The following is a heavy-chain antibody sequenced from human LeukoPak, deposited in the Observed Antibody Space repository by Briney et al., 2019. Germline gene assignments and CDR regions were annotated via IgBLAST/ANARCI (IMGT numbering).Heavy chain of an antibody. CDR3: ARSPAYCGGDCPTGGAFDI. J-gene: IGHJ3*02. D-gene: IGHD2-21*02. Sequence: SETLSLTCAVYGGSFSGYYWSWIRQPPGKGLEWIGEINHSGSTYYNPSLKSRVTISVDTSKNQFSLKLSSVTAADTALFYCARSPAYCGGDCPTGGAFDIWGQGIMVTVSS. CDR1: GGSFSGYY. CDR2: INHSGST. V-gene: IGHV4-34*01.